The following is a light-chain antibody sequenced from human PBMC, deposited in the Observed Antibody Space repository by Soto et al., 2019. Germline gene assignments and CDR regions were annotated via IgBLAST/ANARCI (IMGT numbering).Light chain of an antibody. CDR2: AIS. J-gene: IGKJ1*01. CDR3: QQSYSHPRT. V-gene: IGKV1-39*01. Sequence: DIQMTQSPSSLSASVGDRVTITCRASQSVNRYLHCYQQKEGQAPKLLIYAISILESGVPSRFSASGAGTDFNLTINRLQPEDFATYYCQQSYSHPRTVGQGTRLEV. CDR1: QSVNRY.